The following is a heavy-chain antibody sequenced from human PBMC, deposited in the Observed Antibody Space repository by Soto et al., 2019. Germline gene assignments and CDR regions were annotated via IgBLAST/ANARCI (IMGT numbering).Heavy chain of an antibody. CDR3: VRIRELEVMAALPIHASGMYV. D-gene: IGHD2-21*02. J-gene: IGHJ6*02. Sequence: QSAGSLRLSFAASRFTFTSYWMSWVRQAPGKGLEWVANIKQDGSERYYVDSVKGRFTISRDNAKNSLFLQMNNLRADDTAGYFCVRIRELEVMAALPIHASGMYVSGQVTSVSVS. V-gene: IGHV3-7*03. CDR1: RFTFTSYW. CDR2: IKQDGSER.